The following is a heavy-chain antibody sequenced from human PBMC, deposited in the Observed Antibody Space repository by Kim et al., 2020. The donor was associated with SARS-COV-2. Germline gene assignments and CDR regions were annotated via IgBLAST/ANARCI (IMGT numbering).Heavy chain of an antibody. D-gene: IGHD3-22*01. CDR2: IWNDGSNK. J-gene: IGHJ4*02. V-gene: IGHV3-33*01. CDR3: ARDLRGSSGYVDY. CDR1: GFTFSSYG. Sequence: GGSLRLSCAASGFTFSSYGMHWVRQAPGKGLEWVAVIWNDGSNKYYADSVKGRFTISRDNSKNTLYLQMNSLRAEDTAVYYCARDLRGSSGYVDYWGQGTLVTVSS.